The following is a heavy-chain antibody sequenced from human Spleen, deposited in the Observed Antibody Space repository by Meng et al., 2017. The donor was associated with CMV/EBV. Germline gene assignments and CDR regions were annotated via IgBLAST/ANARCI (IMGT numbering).Heavy chain of an antibody. CDR2: IRYDGSNK. Sequence: LSLTCAASGFTFSSHGMHWVRQAAGKGLEWVAFIRYDGSNKYYADSVKGRFTISRDNSKNTLYLQMNSLRAEDTAVYYCAKGKANYYYYYGMDVWGQGTTVTVSS. CDR3: AKGKANYYYYYGMDV. J-gene: IGHJ6*02. V-gene: IGHV3-30*02. CDR1: GFTFSSHG.